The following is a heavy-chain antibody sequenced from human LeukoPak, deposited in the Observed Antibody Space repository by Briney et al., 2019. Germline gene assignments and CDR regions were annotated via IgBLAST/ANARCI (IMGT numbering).Heavy chain of an antibody. CDR2: IYSGGST. Sequence: TGGSLRLSCAASGFTVSSNYMSWVRQAPGKGLERVSVIYSGGSTYYADSVEGRFTISGDNSKNTLYLQMNSLRAEDTAVYYCARSCSYCSSTYYMDVWGKGTTVTVSS. CDR1: GFTVSSNY. D-gene: IGHD2-2*01. J-gene: IGHJ6*03. V-gene: IGHV3-53*01. CDR3: ARSCSYCSSTYYMDV.